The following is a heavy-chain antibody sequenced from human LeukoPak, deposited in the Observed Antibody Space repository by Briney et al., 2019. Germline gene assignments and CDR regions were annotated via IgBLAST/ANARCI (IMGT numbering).Heavy chain of an antibody. CDR1: GHIFNSCA. D-gene: IGHD3-10*02. V-gene: IGHV3-23*01. CDR3: AKDLTGYYDWG. Sequence: GGSQRLPCAACGHIFNSCAILGAPHAPGKARVWVSAISGSGGSTYYADAVKGRFTIYRHNSKNTLNQQMNSLRAEDTAVYYCAKDLTGYYDWGWGQGTLVTVSS. J-gene: IGHJ4*02. CDR2: ISGSGGST.